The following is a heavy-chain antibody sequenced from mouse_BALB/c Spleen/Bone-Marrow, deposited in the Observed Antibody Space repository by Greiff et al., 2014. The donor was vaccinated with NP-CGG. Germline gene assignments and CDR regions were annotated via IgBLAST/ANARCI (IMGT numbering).Heavy chain of an antibody. V-gene: IGHV5-17*02. CDR3: ARSRYDVGWFAY. Sequence: EVQLVESGGDLVQPGGSRKLSCAASGFTFSAFGMHWVRQAPERGLEWVAYIISGSNTIYYSDKVKGRFTISRDNPKNTLFLQMTSLRSEDTAMYYCARSRYDVGWFAYWGQGTLVTVS. J-gene: IGHJ3*01. CDR2: IISGSNTI. CDR1: GFTFSAFG. D-gene: IGHD2-14*01.